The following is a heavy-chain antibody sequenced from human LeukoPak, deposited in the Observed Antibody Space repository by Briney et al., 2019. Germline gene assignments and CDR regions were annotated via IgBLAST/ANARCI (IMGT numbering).Heavy chain of an antibody. V-gene: IGHV4-34*01. Sequence: PSETLSLTCAVYGGSFSGYYWSWIRQPPGKGLEWIGEINHSGSTNYNPSLKSRVTISVDTSKNQFSLKLSSVTAADTAVYYCARGRNYYDSRGNSQKLRGYYFDYWGQGTWVTVS. J-gene: IGHJ4*02. CDR2: INHSGST. D-gene: IGHD3-22*01. CDR3: ARGRNYYDSRGNSQKLRGYYFDY. CDR1: GGSFSGYY.